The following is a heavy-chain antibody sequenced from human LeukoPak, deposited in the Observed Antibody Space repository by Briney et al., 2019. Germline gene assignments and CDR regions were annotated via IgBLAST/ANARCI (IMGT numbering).Heavy chain of an antibody. CDR2: ISGSSGNT. CDR1: GFTFSSNA. Sequence: GGSLRLSCAASGFTFSSNAMSWVRQTPGKGLEWVSLISGSSGNTHYADSVKGRITISRDNSKNTLFLQMNSLRGEDTAVYYCARNPFGFWGQGTLVTVSS. V-gene: IGHV3-23*01. J-gene: IGHJ4*02. CDR3: ARNPFGF. D-gene: IGHD3-16*01.